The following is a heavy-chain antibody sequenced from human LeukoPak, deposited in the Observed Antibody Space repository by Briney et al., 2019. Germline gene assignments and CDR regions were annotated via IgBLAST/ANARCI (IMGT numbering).Heavy chain of an antibody. V-gene: IGHV4-4*09. Sequence: SETLSLTCTVSGGSIGDFYWSWLRQPPGKGLEWIAYIHTSGSTNYNPSLKSRVTISVDTSKNQFSLKLSSVTAADTAVYYCARGGPLDYWGQGTLVTVSP. CDR3: ARGGPLDY. CDR2: IHTSGST. CDR1: GGSIGDFY. J-gene: IGHJ4*02.